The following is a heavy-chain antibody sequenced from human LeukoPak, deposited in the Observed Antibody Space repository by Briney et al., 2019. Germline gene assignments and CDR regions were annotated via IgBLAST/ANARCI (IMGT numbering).Heavy chain of an antibody. CDR2: IRYDGSNK. V-gene: IGHV3-30*02. D-gene: IGHD5-12*01. CDR3: AITLVATFDY. J-gene: IGHJ4*02. CDR1: GFTFSSYG. Sequence: GGSLRLSCAASGFTFSSYGIHWVRQAPGKRLEWVAFIRYDGSNKYYADSVKGRFTISRDNSKNTLYLQMNSLRAEDTAVYYCAITLVATFDYWGQGTLVTVSS.